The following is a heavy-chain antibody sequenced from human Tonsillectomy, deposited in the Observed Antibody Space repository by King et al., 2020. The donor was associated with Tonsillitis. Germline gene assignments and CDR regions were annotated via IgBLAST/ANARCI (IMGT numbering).Heavy chain of an antibody. J-gene: IGHJ6*03. CDR2: IYPGDSDT. D-gene: IGHD4-11*01. CDR1: GNSFTNYW. V-gene: IGHV5-51*01. Sequence: VQLVESGAEVKKPGESLKIYCKGSGNSFTNYWIGWVSQMPGKGLEGRGIIYPGDSDTRYSPSFQGQVTISADKSISTAYLQWSSLKASDTAMYYCARQQTTNYYMDVWGKGTTVTVSS. CDR3: ARQQTTNYYMDV.